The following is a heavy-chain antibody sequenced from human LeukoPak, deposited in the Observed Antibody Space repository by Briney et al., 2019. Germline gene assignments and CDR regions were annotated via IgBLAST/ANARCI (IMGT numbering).Heavy chain of an antibody. D-gene: IGHD4-17*01. CDR2: IYTSGST. CDR1: GGSISSGSYY. CDR3: ARAGYGDYVDY. J-gene: IGHJ4*02. Sequence: PSETLSLTCTVSGGSISSGSYYWSWIRQPAGKGLEWIGRIYTSGSTNYNPSLKSRVTISVDTSKNQFSLKLSSVTAADTAVYYCARAGYGDYVDYWGQGTLVTVSS. V-gene: IGHV4-61*02.